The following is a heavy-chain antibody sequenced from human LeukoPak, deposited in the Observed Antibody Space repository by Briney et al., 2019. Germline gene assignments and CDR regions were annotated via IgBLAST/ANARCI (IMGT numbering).Heavy chain of an antibody. CDR1: GGSFSGYY. Sequence: SETLSLTCAVYGGSFSGYYWSWIRQPPGKGLEWIGEINHSGSTNYNPSLKSRVTISVDTSKNQFSLKLSSVTAADTAVYYCARGLGVVAANHYNWFDPWGQGTLVTVSS. CDR2: INHSGST. V-gene: IGHV4-34*01. D-gene: IGHD2-15*01. J-gene: IGHJ5*02. CDR3: ARGLGVVAANHYNWFDP.